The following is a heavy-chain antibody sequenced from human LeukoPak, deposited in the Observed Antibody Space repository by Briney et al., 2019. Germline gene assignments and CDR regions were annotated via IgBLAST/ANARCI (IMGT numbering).Heavy chain of an antibody. J-gene: IGHJ4*02. CDR2: ISGSGGST. CDR3: ESSGYYYYFDY. CDR1: GFTFSSYA. Sequence: GGSLGLSCAASGFTFSSYAMSWVRQAPGKGLEWVSAISGSGGSTYYADSVKGRFTISRDNSKNTLYLQMNSLRAEDTAVYYCESSGYYYYFDYWGQGTLVTVSS. D-gene: IGHD3-22*01. V-gene: IGHV3-23*01.